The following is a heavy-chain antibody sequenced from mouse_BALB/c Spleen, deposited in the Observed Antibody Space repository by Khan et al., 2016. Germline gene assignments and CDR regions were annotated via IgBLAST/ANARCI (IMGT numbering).Heavy chain of an antibody. CDR1: GYSITSDYA. Sequence: EVQLQESGPGLVKPSQSLSLTCTVTGYSITSDYAWNWIRQFPGNKLEWMGYISYSGITSYNPSLKSRISITRDTSKNQFFLQLISVTTEDTATYDCAYGGYDAWFPYWGQGTLVTVSA. V-gene: IGHV3-2*02. D-gene: IGHD2-3*01. CDR2: ISYSGIT. CDR3: AYGGYDAWFPY. J-gene: IGHJ3*01.